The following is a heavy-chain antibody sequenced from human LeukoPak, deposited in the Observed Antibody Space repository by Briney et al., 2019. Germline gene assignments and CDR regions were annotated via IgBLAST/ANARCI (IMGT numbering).Heavy chain of an antibody. V-gene: IGHV4-38-2*02. J-gene: IGHJ4*02. CDR3: ARSGPFDY. CDR2: IYHSGST. Sequence: SETLSLTCTVSGYSISSGYYWGWIRQPPGKGLEWIGEIYHSGSTNYNPSLKSRVTISVDKSKNQFSLKLSSVTAADTAVYYCARSGPFDYWGQGTLVTVSS. CDR1: GYSISSGYY. D-gene: IGHD1-26*01.